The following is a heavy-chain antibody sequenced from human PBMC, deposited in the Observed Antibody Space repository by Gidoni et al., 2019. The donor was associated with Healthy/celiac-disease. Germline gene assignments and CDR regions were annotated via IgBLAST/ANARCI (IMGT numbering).Heavy chain of an antibody. CDR2: MNPNSGNT. CDR3: ARGYDGSGSYLLGGYYYYGMDV. Sequence: QVQLVQSGAEVTQHGASVKVYCNASGYTFTRYAINWVRQATGQGLEWMVWMNPNSGNTGYAQKFQGRVTMTRNTAISTAYMELSRLRSEDTDVYYCARGYDGSGSYLLGGYYYYGMDVWGQGTTVTVSS. J-gene: IGHJ6*02. D-gene: IGHD3-10*01. CDR1: GYTFTRYA. V-gene: IGHV1-8*01.